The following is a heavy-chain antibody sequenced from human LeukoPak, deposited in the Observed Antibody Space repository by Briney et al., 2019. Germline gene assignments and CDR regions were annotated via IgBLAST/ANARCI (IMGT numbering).Heavy chain of an antibody. CDR1: GGSISSYY. J-gene: IGHJ4*02. Sequence: SETLSLTRTVSGGSISSYYWSWIRQPPGKGLEWIGYIYYSGSTNYNPSLKSRVTISVDTSKNQFSLKLSSVTAADTAVYYCARRRQWLAPFDYWGQGTLVTVSS. CDR2: IYYSGST. CDR3: ARRRQWLAPFDY. V-gene: IGHV4-59*08. D-gene: IGHD6-19*01.